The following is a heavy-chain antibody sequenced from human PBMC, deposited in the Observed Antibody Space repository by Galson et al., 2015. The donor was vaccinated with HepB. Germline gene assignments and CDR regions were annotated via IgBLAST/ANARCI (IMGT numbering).Heavy chain of an antibody. CDR2: LSYDGSNK. D-gene: IGHD3-10*01. CDR3: ARGQYGSGSYSSFYNWFDP. Sequence: SLRLSCAASGVTFSSYAMHWVRQAPGEGLDWVAVLSYDGSNKHYADSVKGRFTISRDNSKNTLYLQMNSLRAEDTAVYYCARGQYGSGSYSSFYNWFDPWGQGTLVTVSS. CDR1: GVTFSSYA. V-gene: IGHV3-30-3*01. J-gene: IGHJ5*02.